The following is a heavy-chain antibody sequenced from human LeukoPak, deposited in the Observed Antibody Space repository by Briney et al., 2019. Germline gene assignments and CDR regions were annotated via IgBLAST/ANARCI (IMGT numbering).Heavy chain of an antibody. CDR1: GGSISSGSYY. CDR3: AREGDYNWNYRAYYYYYMDV. D-gene: IGHD1-7*01. CDR2: IYTSGST. J-gene: IGHJ6*03. Sequence: SETLSLTCTVSGGSISSGSYYWSWIRQPAGKGLEWIGRIYTSGSTNYNPSLKSRVTISVDTSKNQFPLKLSSVTAADTAVYYCAREGDYNWNYRAYYYYYMDVWGKGTTVTVSS. V-gene: IGHV4-61*02.